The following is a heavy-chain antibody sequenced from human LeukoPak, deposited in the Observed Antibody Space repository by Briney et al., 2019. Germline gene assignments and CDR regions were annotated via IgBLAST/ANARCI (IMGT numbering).Heavy chain of an antibody. Sequence: GRSLRLSCAASGFTFSSYAMHWVRQAPGKGLEWVAVISYDGSNKYYAASVKGRFTISRDNSKNTLYLQMNSLRAEDTAVYYCGRDPEGGPGSYSDYWGQGTLVTVSS. J-gene: IGHJ4*02. CDR2: ISYDGSNK. CDR3: GRDPEGGPGSYSDY. D-gene: IGHD1-26*01. CDR1: GFTFSSYA. V-gene: IGHV3-30*01.